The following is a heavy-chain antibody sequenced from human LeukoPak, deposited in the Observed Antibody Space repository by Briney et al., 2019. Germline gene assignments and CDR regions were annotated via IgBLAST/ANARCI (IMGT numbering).Heavy chain of an antibody. CDR1: GYTFTTYY. Sequence: ASVKVSCKASGYTFTTYYVHWVRQAPGQGLEWMGIINPSGGSTTYAQKFRGRLTMTRDMSTSTVYMELSSLRSEDTAVYYCATLFGAMFDYWGQGTLVTVSS. CDR3: ATLFGAMFDY. V-gene: IGHV1-46*01. J-gene: IGHJ4*02. D-gene: IGHD3-10*01. CDR2: INPSGGST.